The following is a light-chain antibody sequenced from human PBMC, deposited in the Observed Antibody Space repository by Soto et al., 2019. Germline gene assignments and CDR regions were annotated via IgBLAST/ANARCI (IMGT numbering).Light chain of an antibody. Sequence: QLVLTQPPSASGTPGQRVTISCSGSSSNIGTNTVIWYQQLPGAAPRLLIYSDNQRPSGVPDRFSGSKSGTSASLAISGLQSEDEADYYCAAWDVSLVVFGGGTKLT. CDR1: SSNIGTNT. CDR3: AAWDVSLVV. CDR2: SDN. J-gene: IGLJ2*01. V-gene: IGLV1-44*01.